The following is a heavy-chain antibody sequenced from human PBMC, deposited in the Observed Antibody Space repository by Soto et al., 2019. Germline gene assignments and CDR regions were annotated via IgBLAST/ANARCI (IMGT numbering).Heavy chain of an antibody. CDR3: ARGQRITMIVVVITSWFDP. Sequence: SETLSLTCDVYGGSFSGYYWSWIRQPPGKGLEWIGEINHSGSTNYNPSLKSRVTISVDTSKNQFSLKLSSVTAADTAVYYCARGQRITMIVVVITSWFDPWGQGTLVTVSS. V-gene: IGHV4-34*01. CDR1: GGSFSGYY. D-gene: IGHD3-22*01. CDR2: INHSGST. J-gene: IGHJ5*02.